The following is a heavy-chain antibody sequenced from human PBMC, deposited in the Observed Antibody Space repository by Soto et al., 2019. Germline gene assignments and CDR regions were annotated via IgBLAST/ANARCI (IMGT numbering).Heavy chain of an antibody. J-gene: IGHJ5*02. CDR3: VKTGETGYDWGWFDP. D-gene: IGHD5-12*01. Sequence: QVQLVESGGGAVQPGGSLRLSCAASGFTFSSFGMHWVRQAPGKGLEWVAVISYHGINTHYADSVKGRFTISRDNYRNTVHLDMSSLRHEDTAVYYCVKTGETGYDWGWFDPWGQGTLVTVSS. CDR2: ISYHGINT. V-gene: IGHV3-30*18. CDR1: GFTFSSFG.